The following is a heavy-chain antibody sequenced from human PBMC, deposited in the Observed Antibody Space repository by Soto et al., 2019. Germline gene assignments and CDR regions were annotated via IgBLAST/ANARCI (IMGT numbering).Heavy chain of an antibody. D-gene: IGHD2-2*01. V-gene: IGHV1-18*04. CDR3: ARVIRHQLLFAPPDAFGI. J-gene: IGHJ3*02. CDR1: GYTFTSYG. CDR2: ISAYNGNT. Sequence: ASVKVSCKASGYTFTSYGISWVRQAPGQGLEGMGWISAYNGNTNYAQKLQGRVTMTTDTSTSTAYMELRSLRSDDTAVYYCARVIRHQLLFAPPDAFGIWGEGTMVTV.